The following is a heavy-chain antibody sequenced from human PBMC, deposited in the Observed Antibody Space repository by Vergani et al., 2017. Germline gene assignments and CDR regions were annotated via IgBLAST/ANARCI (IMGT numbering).Heavy chain of an antibody. D-gene: IGHD6-19*01. CDR2: IIPIFGTA. J-gene: IGHJ4*02. Sequence: VQLVQSGTEVKKPGSSVKVSCKASGGTFSSYAISWVRQAPGQGLEWMGGIIPIFGTANYAQKFQGRVTITADESTSTAYMELSSLRSEDTAVYYCARVAVAGTLSEDYFDYWGQGTLVTVSS. CDR1: GGTFSSYA. V-gene: IGHV1-69*01. CDR3: ARVAVAGTLSEDYFDY.